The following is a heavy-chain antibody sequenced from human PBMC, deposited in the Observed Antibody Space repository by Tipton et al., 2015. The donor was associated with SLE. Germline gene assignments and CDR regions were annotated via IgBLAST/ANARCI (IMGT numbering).Heavy chain of an antibody. J-gene: IGHJ3*02. CDR1: GGSISSYY. V-gene: IGHV4-59*08. Sequence: TLSHTCTVSGGSISSYYWSWIRQPPGKGLEWIGYIYYSGSTNYNPSLKSRVTISVDTSKNQFSLKLSSVTAADTAVYYCARHPVPGGDQGVLDIWGQGTMFPVYS. CDR3: ARHPVPGGDQGVLDI. D-gene: IGHD4-17*01. CDR2: IYYSGST.